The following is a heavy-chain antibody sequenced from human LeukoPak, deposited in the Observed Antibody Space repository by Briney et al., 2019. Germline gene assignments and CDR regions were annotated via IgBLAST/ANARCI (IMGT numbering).Heavy chain of an antibody. J-gene: IGHJ4*02. CDR3: ARDDAYCGGDCPKFDH. CDR1: GFTFSIYW. V-gene: IGHV3-74*01. Sequence: GGSLRLSCAASGFTFSIYWMHWVRQAPGKGLVWVSRINSDGSSTTYADSVKGRFTISRDNAKNTLYLQMNSLRAEDTAVYYCARDDAYCGGDCPKFDHWGQGTLVTVSS. D-gene: IGHD2-21*02. CDR2: INSDGSST.